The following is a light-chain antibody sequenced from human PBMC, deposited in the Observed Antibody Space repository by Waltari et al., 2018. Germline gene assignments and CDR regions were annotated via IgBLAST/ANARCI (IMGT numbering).Light chain of an antibody. CDR2: DGF. CDR3: QQYKNWPSLS. CDR1: QSLNSK. Sequence: EIVVTQSPATLSVSPGERVTLSCTTSQSLNSKLAWYQQKVDQAPRLLIYDGFRRASGIPARFSASESGTDFTLTISSLQSEDFAVYYCQQYKNWPSLSFGRGTKVEIK. J-gene: IGKJ4*01. V-gene: IGKV3-15*01.